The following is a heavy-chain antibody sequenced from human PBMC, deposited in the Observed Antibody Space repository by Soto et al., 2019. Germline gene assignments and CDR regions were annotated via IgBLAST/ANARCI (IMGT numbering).Heavy chain of an antibody. J-gene: IGHJ5*02. V-gene: IGHV3-33*01. D-gene: IGHD2-2*01. CDR1: GFTFSAYG. CDR3: ARAHGPSLGSCLDL. CDR2: IWYDGSSE. Sequence: QVQLVESGGGVVQPGRSLRLSCAASGFTFSAYGMHWVRQAPGEGLEWVAVIWYDGSSEYYADSVEGRFTVSRDNAKNTVYLHMDTLRGDDTAVYYCARAHGPSLGSCLDLWGQGTLVTVSA.